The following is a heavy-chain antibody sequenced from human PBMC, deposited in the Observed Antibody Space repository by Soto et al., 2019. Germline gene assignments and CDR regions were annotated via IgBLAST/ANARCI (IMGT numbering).Heavy chain of an antibody. CDR3: AKRASPANIDNWFDP. CDR2: IRGTGLNT. J-gene: IGHJ5*02. V-gene: IGHV3-23*01. Sequence: SLILSCVGSGFVFKNFAINWVRQPPGKGLEWVSVIRGTGLNTYYAASVKGRFNISRDNSKNTVYLQMDSLKVEDTAVYYCAKRASPANIDNWFDPWGPGTQVTVSS. CDR1: GFVFKNFA.